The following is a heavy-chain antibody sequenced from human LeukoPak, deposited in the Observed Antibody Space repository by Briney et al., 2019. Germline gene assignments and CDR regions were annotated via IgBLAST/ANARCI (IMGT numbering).Heavy chain of an antibody. CDR2: IRYDGRNK. Sequence: GGSLRLSCAASGFTFTNFAMHWVRQSPGKGLQWVAFIRYDGRNKYFADSVKGRFTISRDNSKNTLYLQMNSLRAEDTAVYYCAKGLYYYGSGSYYTVAEYFQHWGQGTLVTVSS. D-gene: IGHD3-10*01. V-gene: IGHV3-30*02. CDR3: AKGLYYYGSGSYYTVAEYFQH. CDR1: GFTFTNFA. J-gene: IGHJ1*01.